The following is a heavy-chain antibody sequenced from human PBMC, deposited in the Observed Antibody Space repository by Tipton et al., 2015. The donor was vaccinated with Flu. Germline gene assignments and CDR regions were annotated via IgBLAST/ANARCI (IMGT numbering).Heavy chain of an antibody. Sequence: QVQLVQSGAEVKKPGASVKVSCKASGYTFTSYDINWVRQATGQGLEWMGWMNPNSGNTGYAQKFQGRVTMTRNTSISTAYMELSSLRSEDTAVYYCAVSLGYSLFYYYYGMDVWGQGTTVTVSS. V-gene: IGHV1-8*01. CDR3: AVSLGYSLFYYYYGMDV. CDR2: MNPNSGNT. D-gene: IGHD6-13*01. CDR1: GYTFTSYD. J-gene: IGHJ6*02.